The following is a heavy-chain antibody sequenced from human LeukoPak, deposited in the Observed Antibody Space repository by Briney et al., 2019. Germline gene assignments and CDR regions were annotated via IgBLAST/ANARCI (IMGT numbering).Heavy chain of an antibody. Sequence: PGGSLRLSCAASGFTFSSYSMNWVRQAPGKGLESVSSISSSSSYIYYADSVKGRFTISRDNAKNSLYLQMNSLRAEDTAVYYCARGRSGSLYNWFDPWGQGTLVTVSS. CDR3: ARGRSGSLYNWFDP. J-gene: IGHJ5*02. CDR1: GFTFSSYS. CDR2: ISSSSSYI. V-gene: IGHV3-21*01. D-gene: IGHD3-10*01.